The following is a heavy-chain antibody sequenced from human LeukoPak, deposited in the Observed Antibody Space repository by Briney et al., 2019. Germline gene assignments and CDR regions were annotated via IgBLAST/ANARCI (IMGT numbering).Heavy chain of an antibody. CDR1: GFTFSSYE. J-gene: IGHJ4*02. Sequence: AGGSLRLSCAASGFTFSSYEMNWVRQAPGKGLEWVSYISSSGSTIYYADSVKGRFTISRDNAKNSLYLQMNSLRAEDTAVYYCARQYYDFWSGYDYWGQGTLVTVSS. CDR2: ISSSGSTI. D-gene: IGHD3-3*01. V-gene: IGHV3-48*03. CDR3: ARQYYDFWSGYDY.